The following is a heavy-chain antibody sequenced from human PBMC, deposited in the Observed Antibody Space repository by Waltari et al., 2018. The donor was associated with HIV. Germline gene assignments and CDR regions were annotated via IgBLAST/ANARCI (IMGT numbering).Heavy chain of an antibody. CDR2: ISCKRRSA. CDR3: AKDHGGYWRRDDIYFDV. Sequence: EVQLVDSGGGLVQPGSSLRLSCAGSGIAIADYAMHWVRQRPGKGLEWVSAISCKRRSAAYADSVGGRFTVSRDNAKNSVYLQMDSLRPEDTAFYFCAKDHGGYWRRDDIYFDVWGRGTKVTVSS. CDR1: GIAIADYA. V-gene: IGHV3-9*01. J-gene: IGHJ3*01. D-gene: IGHD3-22*01.